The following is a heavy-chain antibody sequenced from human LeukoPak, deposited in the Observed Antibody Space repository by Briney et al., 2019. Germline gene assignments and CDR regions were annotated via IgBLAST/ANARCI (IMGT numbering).Heavy chain of an antibody. CDR2: ISSIGST. Sequence: SETLSLTCSVSDDSFSTHYWTWIRHPPGKGLEWIGYISSIGSTNYNPSLKSRVTITVDTSKKQFSLKMTSVTAADTAVYYCARDRPHPVAGTVYYYYYMDVWGKGTTVTVSS. J-gene: IGHJ6*03. V-gene: IGHV4-59*11. D-gene: IGHD6-19*01. CDR1: DDSFSTHY. CDR3: ARDRPHPVAGTVYYYYYMDV.